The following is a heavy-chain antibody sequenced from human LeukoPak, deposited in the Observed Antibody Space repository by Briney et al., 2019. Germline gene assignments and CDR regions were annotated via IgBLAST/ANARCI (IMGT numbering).Heavy chain of an antibody. D-gene: IGHD6-19*01. J-gene: IGHJ4*02. CDR2: ISYGGSNK. Sequence: PGGSLRLSCAASGFTFSSYGMHWVRQAPGKGLEWVAVISYGGSNKYYADSVKGRFTISRDNSKNTLYLQMNSLRAEDTAVYYCAKGGGRSGCDYWGQGTLVIVSS. CDR3: AKGGGRSGCDY. V-gene: IGHV3-30*18. CDR1: GFTFSSYG.